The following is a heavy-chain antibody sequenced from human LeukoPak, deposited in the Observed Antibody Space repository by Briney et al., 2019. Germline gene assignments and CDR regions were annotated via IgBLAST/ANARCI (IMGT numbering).Heavy chain of an antibody. Sequence: SETLSLTCTVSGGSISSYYWSWIRQPSGKGLEWIGYIYYSGSTNYNPSLKSRVTMSVDTSKNQFSLKLSSVTAADTAVYYCARDYYGSGGYYGMDVWGQGTTVTVSS. D-gene: IGHD3-10*01. CDR3: ARDYYGSGGYYGMDV. V-gene: IGHV4-59*08. CDR2: IYYSGST. J-gene: IGHJ6*02. CDR1: GGSISSYY.